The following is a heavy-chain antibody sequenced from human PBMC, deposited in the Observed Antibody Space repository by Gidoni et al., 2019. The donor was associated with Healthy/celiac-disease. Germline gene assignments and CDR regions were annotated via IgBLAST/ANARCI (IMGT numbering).Heavy chain of an antibody. V-gene: IGHV3-15*01. Sequence: EVQLVESGGCLVKPGGSLRLSCAASGFTFSNAWLSWVRQAPGKGLEWVGRIKSKTDGGTTDYAAPVKGRFTISRDDSKNTLYLQMNSLKTEDTAVYYCTTDGLGCSSTSCYGLGAFDIWGQGTMVTVSS. CDR3: TTDGLGCSSTSCYGLGAFDI. D-gene: IGHD2-2*01. CDR1: GFTFSNAW. J-gene: IGHJ3*02. CDR2: IKSKTDGGTT.